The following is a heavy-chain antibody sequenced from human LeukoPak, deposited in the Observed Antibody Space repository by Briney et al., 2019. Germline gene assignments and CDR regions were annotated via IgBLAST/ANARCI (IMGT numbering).Heavy chain of an antibody. CDR1: GCTFSNAW. Sequence: GGSLRLSCAASGCTFSNAWMSWVRQAPGKGLEWVGRIKSKTDGGTTDYAAPVKDRFAISRDDSKNTLYLQMNSLKTEDTAVYYCSTFSNTPVVRGQNWGQGTLVTVSS. CDR2: IKSKTDGGTT. V-gene: IGHV3-15*01. J-gene: IGHJ4*02. CDR3: STFSNTPVVRGQN. D-gene: IGHD5-18*01.